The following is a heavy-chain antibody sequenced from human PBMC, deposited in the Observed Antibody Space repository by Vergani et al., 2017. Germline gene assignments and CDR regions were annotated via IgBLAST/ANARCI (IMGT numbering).Heavy chain of an antibody. CDR1: VYTFTNYY. J-gene: IGHJ4*02. V-gene: IGHV1-46*03. Sequence: VLLVQSGAEVKKPGASVRVSCKTSVYTFTNYYIHWVRQAPGQGLEWMGIINPSGGSTTYEQQFQGRLTMTRDTSTSTVYMDLSNLRSEDTAVYYCARPHGDILPPDPRRLDYWGQGTLVTVSS. CDR2: INPSGGST. CDR3: ARPHGDILPPDPRRLDY.